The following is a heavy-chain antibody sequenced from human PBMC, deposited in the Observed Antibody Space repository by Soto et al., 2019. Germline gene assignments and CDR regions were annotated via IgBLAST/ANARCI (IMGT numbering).Heavy chain of an antibody. V-gene: IGHV3-15*01. CDR3: ATGARGDY. CDR2: IKSTTAGGTR. CDR1: GITLSNAW. J-gene: IGHJ4*02. D-gene: IGHD6-6*01. Sequence: EVKLVESGGGLVKPGGSLRLSCAASGITLSNAWMTWVRQAPGKGLEWVGRIKSTTAGGTREYAAHVKGRFTSSRDDSKNTLFLQMNSLKIEDTALYYCATGARGDYWGQGSMVTVSS.